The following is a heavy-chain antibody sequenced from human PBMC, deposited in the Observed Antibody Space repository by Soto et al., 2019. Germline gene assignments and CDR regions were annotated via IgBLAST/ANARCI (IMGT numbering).Heavy chain of an antibody. CDR1: GGSISSSSYY. CDR3: ARHVGVGSSWFFDY. Sequence: SETLSLTCTVSGGSISSSSYYWGWIRQPPGKGLEWIGSIYYSGSTYYNPSLKSRVTISVDTSKNQFSLKLSSVTAADTAVYYCARHVGVGSSWFFDYWGQGTLVTVSS. CDR2: IYYSGST. J-gene: IGHJ4*02. D-gene: IGHD6-13*01. V-gene: IGHV4-39*01.